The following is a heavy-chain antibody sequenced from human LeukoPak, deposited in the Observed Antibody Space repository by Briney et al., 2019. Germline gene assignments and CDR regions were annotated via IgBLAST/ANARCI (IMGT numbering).Heavy chain of an antibody. D-gene: IGHD3-22*01. J-gene: IGHJ6*03. Sequence: SETLSLTCAVYGGSFSGYYWSWIRQPPGKGLEWIGEINHSGRTNYNPSLKSRVTISVDTSKNQFSLKLSSVTAADTAVYYCARTGYDSSGYLYYYYYMDVWGKGTTVTISS. CDR2: INHSGRT. CDR3: ARTGYDSSGYLYYYYYMDV. CDR1: GGSFSGYY. V-gene: IGHV4-34*01.